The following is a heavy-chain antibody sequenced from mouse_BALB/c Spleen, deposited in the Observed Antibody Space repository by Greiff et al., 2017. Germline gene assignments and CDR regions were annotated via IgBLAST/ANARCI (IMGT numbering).Heavy chain of an antibody. CDR3: TRSGAYYRYDDYFDY. J-gene: IGHJ2*01. D-gene: IGHD2-14*01. Sequence: LQQPGSELGRPGASVKLSCKASGYTFTSYWMHWVKQRPGQGLEWIGNIYPGSGSTNYDEKFKSKATLTVDTSSSTAYMQLSSLTSEDSAVYYCTRSGAYYRYDDYFDYWGQGTTLTVSS. CDR1: GYTFTSYW. CDR2: IYPGSGST. V-gene: IGHV1S22*01.